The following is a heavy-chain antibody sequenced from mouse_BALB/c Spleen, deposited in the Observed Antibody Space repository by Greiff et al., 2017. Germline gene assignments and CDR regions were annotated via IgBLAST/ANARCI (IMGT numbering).Heavy chain of an antibody. Sequence: EVKLMESGGGLVQPGGSLRLSCATSGFTFTDYYMSWVRQPPGKALEWLGFIRNKANGYTTEYSASVKGRFTISRDNSQSILYLQMNTLRAEDSATYYCARDFTYYGSSTFAYWGQGTLVTVSA. D-gene: IGHD1-1*01. CDR1: GFTFTDYY. CDR2: IRNKANGYTT. V-gene: IGHV7-3*02. J-gene: IGHJ3*01. CDR3: ARDFTYYGSSTFAY.